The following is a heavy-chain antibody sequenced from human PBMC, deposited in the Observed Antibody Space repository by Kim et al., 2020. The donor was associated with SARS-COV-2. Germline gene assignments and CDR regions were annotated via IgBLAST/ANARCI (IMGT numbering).Heavy chain of an antibody. J-gene: IGHJ5*02. V-gene: IGHV4-34*01. CDR1: GGSFSGYY. D-gene: IGHD6-19*01. Sequence: SETLSLTCAVYGGSFSGYYWSWIRQPPGKGLEWIGEINHSGSTNYNPSLKSRVTISVDTSKNQFSLKLSSVTAADTAVYYCARVIAVAGPDPWGQGTLVTVSS. CDR2: INHSGST. CDR3: ARVIAVAGPDP.